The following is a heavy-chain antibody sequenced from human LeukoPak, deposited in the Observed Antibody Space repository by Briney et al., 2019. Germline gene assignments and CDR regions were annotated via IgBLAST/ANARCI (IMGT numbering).Heavy chain of an antibody. D-gene: IGHD3-10*01. Sequence: SETLSLTCTGSGGSISSYYWSWIRQPPGKGLDWIGYIYYSWSTNYNPSLKSRVTISVDTSKNQFSLELSSVTAEDKAVYYCARVRDTMVRGVSHYYYYYYMDVWGKGTTVTISS. J-gene: IGHJ6*03. CDR1: GGSISSYY. CDR3: ARVRDTMVRGVSHYYYYYYMDV. V-gene: IGHV4-59*12. CDR2: IYYSWST.